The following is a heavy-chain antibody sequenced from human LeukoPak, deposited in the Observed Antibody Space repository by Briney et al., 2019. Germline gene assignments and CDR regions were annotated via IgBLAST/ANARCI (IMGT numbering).Heavy chain of an antibody. Sequence: GGSLRLSCAASGFTFSSYSMNWVRQAPGKGLEWVSSISSSSSYIYYTDSVKGRFTISRDNAKNSLYLQMNSLTAEDTAVYYCARVGNWNDRGDYWGQGTLVTVSS. CDR1: GFTFSSYS. CDR2: ISSSSSYI. V-gene: IGHV3-21*01. D-gene: IGHD1-1*01. CDR3: ARVGNWNDRGDY. J-gene: IGHJ4*02.